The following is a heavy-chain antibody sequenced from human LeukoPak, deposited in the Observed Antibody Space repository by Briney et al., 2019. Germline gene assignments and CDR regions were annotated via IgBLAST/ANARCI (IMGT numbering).Heavy chain of an antibody. Sequence: GGSLRLSCAASGFTFSSYAMSWVRQAPGKGLEWVSAISGGGGSTYYADSVKGRFTISRDNSKNTLYLQMNSLRAEDTAVYYCATGTGTTVTQFDYWGQGTLVTVSS. V-gene: IGHV3-23*01. CDR3: ATGTGTTVTQFDY. CDR2: ISGGGGST. J-gene: IGHJ4*02. D-gene: IGHD1-7*01. CDR1: GFTFSSYA.